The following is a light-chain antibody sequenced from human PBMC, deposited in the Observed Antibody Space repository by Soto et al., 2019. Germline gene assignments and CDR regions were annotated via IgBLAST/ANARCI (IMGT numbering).Light chain of an antibody. CDR2: DAS. Sequence: EIVLTQSPGTLSLSPGERATLSCRASQSVSSSSLAWYQKKRGQAPRLLIHDASSRATGIPDRFSGSGSGTDFTLTISRLEPEDFAVYYCQQYGSSPRTFGQGTRVEVK. CDR1: QSVSSSS. CDR3: QQYGSSPRT. J-gene: IGKJ1*01. V-gene: IGKV3-20*01.